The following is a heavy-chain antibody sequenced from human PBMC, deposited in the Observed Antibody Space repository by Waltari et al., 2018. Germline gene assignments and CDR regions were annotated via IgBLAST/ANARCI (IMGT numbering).Heavy chain of an antibody. Sequence: QVQLHQWGAGLLKPSETLSLTCALSGGSLSADYWGWIRQTPGRGLEWIGDINDDGVSNYNPSLGSRFPISVTEKQFSLKMSSVSVADTAIYCCAAAGPYSGHFDCWSQGPRVTGSS. CDR3: AAAGPYSGHFDC. CDR2: INDDGVS. V-gene: IGHV4-34*01. D-gene: IGHD5-12*01. J-gene: IGHJ4*02. CDR1: GGSLSADY.